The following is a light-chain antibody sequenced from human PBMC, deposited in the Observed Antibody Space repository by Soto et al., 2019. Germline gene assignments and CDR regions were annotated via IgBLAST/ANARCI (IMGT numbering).Light chain of an antibody. CDR1: QSVSSSY. Sequence: EIVLTQSPGTLSLSPGEGATLSCRASQSVSSSYLAWYQQRPGQAPRLLIYGASSRATGIPDRFSGSGSETDFPLTISRLEPEDSAVYYCQQYGNSPGTFGQGTKVEIK. J-gene: IGKJ1*01. CDR2: GAS. CDR3: QQYGNSPGT. V-gene: IGKV3-20*01.